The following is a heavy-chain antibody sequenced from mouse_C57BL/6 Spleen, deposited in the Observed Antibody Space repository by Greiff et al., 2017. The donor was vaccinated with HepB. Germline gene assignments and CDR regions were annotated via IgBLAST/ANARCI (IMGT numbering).Heavy chain of an antibody. J-gene: IGHJ2*01. CDR3: ARWGLRRLGLWDY. D-gene: IGHD2-2*01. CDR2: IYPRDGST. Sequence: VQLQQSDAELVKPGASVKISCKVSGYTFTDHTIHWMKQRPEQGLEWIGYIYPRDGSTKYNEKFKGKATLTADKSSSTAYMQLNSLTSEDSAVDFCARWGLRRLGLWDYWGQGTTLTVSS. V-gene: IGHV1-78*01. CDR1: GYTFTDHT.